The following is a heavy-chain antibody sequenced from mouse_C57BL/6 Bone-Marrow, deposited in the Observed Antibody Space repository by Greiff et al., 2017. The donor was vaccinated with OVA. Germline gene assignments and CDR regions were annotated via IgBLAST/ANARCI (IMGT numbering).Heavy chain of an antibody. Sequence: EVQGVESGGGLVQPGGSMKLSCVASGFTFSNYWMNWVRQSPEQGLEWVAQIRLKSDNSTKHYAESVKARFTISRDDTTTSVYLQMNNLMAEDTGIYYCTLANWESGFDYWGQGTTLTVSS. CDR1: GFTFSNYW. CDR3: TLANWESGFDY. CDR2: IRLKSDNSTK. V-gene: IGHV6-3*01. D-gene: IGHD4-1*02. J-gene: IGHJ2*01.